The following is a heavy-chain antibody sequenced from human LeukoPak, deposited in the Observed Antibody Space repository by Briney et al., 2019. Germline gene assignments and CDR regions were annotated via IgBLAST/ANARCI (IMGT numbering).Heavy chain of an antibody. CDR2: IYHSGST. D-gene: IGHD2-21*02. CDR3: ARVYCGGDCYGLVNWFDP. CDR1: GYPISSGYY. V-gene: IGHV4-38-2*02. J-gene: IGHJ5*02. Sequence: SETLSLTCTVSGYPISSGYYWGWIRQPPGKGLEWIGSIYHSGSTYYNPSLKSRVTISVDTSKNQFSLKLSSVTAADTAVYYCARVYCGGDCYGLVNWFDPWGQGTLVTVSS.